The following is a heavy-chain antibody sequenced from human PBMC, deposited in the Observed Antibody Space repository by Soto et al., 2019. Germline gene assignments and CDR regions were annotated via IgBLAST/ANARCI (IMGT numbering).Heavy chain of an antibody. D-gene: IGHD3-10*01. V-gene: IGHV4-38-2*02. Sequence: SWTLSVTCAVSGYSIGSGYYWGWSRQPPGKGLEWIGSIYHSGSTDYNPPFKSRVTISVDTSKNQFSLKLSSVTAEDTAVYYCPRDYGSGRDYGMDVWRQGTTVTVSS. J-gene: IGHJ6*02. CDR3: PRDYGSGRDYGMDV. CDR1: GYSIGSGYY. CDR2: IYHSGST.